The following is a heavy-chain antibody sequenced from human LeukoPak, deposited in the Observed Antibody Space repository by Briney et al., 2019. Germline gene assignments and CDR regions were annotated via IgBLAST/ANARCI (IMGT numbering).Heavy chain of an antibody. CDR2: IIPIFGTT. D-gene: IGHD5-24*01. CDR1: GGTFSSYA. V-gene: IGHV1-69*06. Sequence: PVKVSCKASGGTFSSYAISWVRQAPGQGLEWMGGIIPIFGTTNYAQKSQDRVTITADKSTSTTYMELSSLRSEDTAVYYCARDNSVRDEAWWFNPWGQGTLVTVSS. CDR3: ARDNSVRDEAWWFNP. J-gene: IGHJ5*02.